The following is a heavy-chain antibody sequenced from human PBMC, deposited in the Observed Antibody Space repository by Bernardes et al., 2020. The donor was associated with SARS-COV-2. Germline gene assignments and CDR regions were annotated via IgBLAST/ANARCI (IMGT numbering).Heavy chain of an antibody. CDR3: ARVLIFGVVRMDV. CDR2: INHSGST. Sequence: SETLSLTCAVYGGSFSGYYWSWIRQPPGKGLEWIGEINHSGSTNYNPSLKSRVTISVDTSKNQFSLKLSSVTAADTAAYYCARVLIFGVVRMDVWGQGTTVTVSS. J-gene: IGHJ6*02. D-gene: IGHD3-3*01. CDR1: GGSFSGYY. V-gene: IGHV4-34*01.